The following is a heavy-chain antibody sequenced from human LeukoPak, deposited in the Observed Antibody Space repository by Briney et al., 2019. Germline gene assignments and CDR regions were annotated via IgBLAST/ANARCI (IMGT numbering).Heavy chain of an antibody. V-gene: IGHV3-33*08. D-gene: IGHD6-19*01. J-gene: IGHJ4*02. CDR3: ARDLAVAGTYFDY. CDR1: GFSFSPYS. CDR2: IWYDGSNK. Sequence: GGSLRLSCAASGFSFSPYSMNWLRQAPGKGLEWVAVIWYDGSNKYYADSVKGRFTISRDNSKNTLYLQMNSLRAEDTAVYYCARDLAVAGTYFDYWGQGTLVTVSS.